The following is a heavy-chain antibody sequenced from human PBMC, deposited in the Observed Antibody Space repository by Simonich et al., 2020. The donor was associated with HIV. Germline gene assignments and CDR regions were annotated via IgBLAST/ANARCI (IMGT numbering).Heavy chain of an antibody. CDR2: IDPKSGGT. CDR3: ARQRGGDDAFDI. D-gene: IGHD2-21*02. J-gene: IGHJ3*02. Sequence: QVQLVQSGSELKKPGASVKISCKTSGYTFTGYNMHWVRQAPGQGLEWMGRIDPKSGGTNVAQKFQGRVTMTRDTSISTFYLELSSLRSDDTAVYYCARQRGGDDAFDIWGHGTMVTVSS. CDR1: GYTFTGYN. V-gene: IGHV1-2*06.